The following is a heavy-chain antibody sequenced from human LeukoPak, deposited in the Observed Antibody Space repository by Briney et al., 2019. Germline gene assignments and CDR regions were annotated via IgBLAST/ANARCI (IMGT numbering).Heavy chain of an antibody. CDR3: ARDRHIAVAVTGFDP. V-gene: IGHV4-39*07. CDR2: IYYSGST. Sequence: SETLSLTCTVSGGSISSSSYYWGWIRQPPGKGLEWIGSIYYSGSTYYNPSLKSRVTISVDTSKNQFSLKLSSVTAADTAVYYCARDRHIAVAVTGFDPWGQGTLVTVSS. J-gene: IGHJ5*02. CDR1: GGSISSSSYY. D-gene: IGHD6-19*01.